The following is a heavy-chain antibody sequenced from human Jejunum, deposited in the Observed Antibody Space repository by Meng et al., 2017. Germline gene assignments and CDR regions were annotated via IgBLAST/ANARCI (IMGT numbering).Heavy chain of an antibody. Sequence: QVQLVQSGSELKKPGPSVKISCKASGYTFTSYAMNWVRQAPGQGLXWVGWINTNTGNPTYAQDFAGRFVFSLDTSVSTAFLQINSLKADDTAVYYCARDRDSDYWGQGTLVTVSS. CDR1: GYTFTSYA. D-gene: IGHD3-10*01. CDR3: ARDRDSDY. V-gene: IGHV7-4-1*02. CDR2: INTNTGNP. J-gene: IGHJ4*02.